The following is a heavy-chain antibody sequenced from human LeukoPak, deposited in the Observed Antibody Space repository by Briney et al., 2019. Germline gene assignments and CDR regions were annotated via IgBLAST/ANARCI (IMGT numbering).Heavy chain of an antibody. J-gene: IGHJ4*02. CDR3: ARIPLYFLEPFDY. V-gene: IGHV4-34*01. CDR2: ISHRGRT. CDR1: GGSVSGYY. D-gene: IGHD3-3*01. Sequence: SETLSLTCAVYGGSVSGYYWSWIRQPPGKGLEWIGEISHRGRTHYNPSLKGRVTMSVDTSKNQFALEVDSVTAADSAVYYCARIPLYFLEPFDYWGQGILVTVSS.